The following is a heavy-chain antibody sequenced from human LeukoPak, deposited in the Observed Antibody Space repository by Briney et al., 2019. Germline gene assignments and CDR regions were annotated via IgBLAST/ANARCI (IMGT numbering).Heavy chain of an antibody. CDR3: ARVLFYSSGNKSNRVDY. Sequence: ASVKVSCKASGYTFTGYYMHWVRQAPGQGLEWMGWINPNSGGTNYAQKFQGRVTMTRDTSISTAYMELSRRSSDDTAVYYCARVLFYSSGNKSNRVDYWGQGTLVTVSS. CDR2: INPNSGGT. J-gene: IGHJ4*02. D-gene: IGHD6-19*01. V-gene: IGHV1-2*02. CDR1: GYTFTGYY.